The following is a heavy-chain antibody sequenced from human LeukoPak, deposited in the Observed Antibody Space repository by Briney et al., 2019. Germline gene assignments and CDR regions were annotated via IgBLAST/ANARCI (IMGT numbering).Heavy chain of an antibody. CDR3: ATRDGTTGARLDYYYYYMDV. CDR1: GYIFTNYN. V-gene: IGHV1-46*01. J-gene: IGHJ6*03. Sequence: ASVKVSCKASGYIFTNYNIYWVRQAPGQGREWMGIINRSGGSTNYAQKFQGRVTMTEDTSTDTAYMELSSLRSEDTAVYYCATRDGTTGARLDYYYYYMDVWGKGTTVTVSS. D-gene: IGHD1-7*01. CDR2: INRSGGST.